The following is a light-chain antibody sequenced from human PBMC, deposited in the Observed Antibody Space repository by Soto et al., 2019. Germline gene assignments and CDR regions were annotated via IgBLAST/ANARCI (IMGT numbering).Light chain of an antibody. J-gene: IGKJ1*01. Sequence: DFQMTQSPSTLSASVGDRVTITCRASQNIRSRLAWFQQKPGKAPKLLIYDASSLESGVPSRFSGSGSGTDFTLTISSLQPEDFATYYCQQSYSTPRTFGQGTKVEIK. CDR1: QNIRSR. CDR3: QQSYSTPRT. CDR2: DAS. V-gene: IGKV1-39*01.